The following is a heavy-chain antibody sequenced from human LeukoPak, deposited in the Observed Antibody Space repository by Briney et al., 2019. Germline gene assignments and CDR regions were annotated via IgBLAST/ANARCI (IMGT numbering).Heavy chain of an antibody. V-gene: IGHV3-30-3*01. J-gene: IGHJ4*02. D-gene: IGHD6-19*01. Sequence: GGSLRLSCAASGFTFSSYAMHWVRQAPGKGLEWVAVISYDGSNKYYADSVKGRFTISRDNSKNTLYLQMNSLRAEDTAVYYCARVGSGWPNPIDYWGQGTLVTVSS. CDR2: ISYDGSNK. CDR1: GFTFSSYA. CDR3: ARVGSGWPNPIDY.